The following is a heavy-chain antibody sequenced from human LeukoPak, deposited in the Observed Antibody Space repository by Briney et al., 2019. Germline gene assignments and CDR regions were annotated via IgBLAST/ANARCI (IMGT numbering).Heavy chain of an antibody. CDR3: ARNRVLRYFDWFSYYYYYGMDV. D-gene: IGHD3-9*01. CDR1: GYTFTSYD. Sequence: ASVKVSCKASGYTFTSYDINWVRPATGQGLEWMRWMNPNSGNTGYAQKFQGRVTMTRDTSISTAYMELSSLRSEDTAVYYCARNRVLRYFDWFSYYYYYGMDVWGQGTTVTVSS. J-gene: IGHJ6*02. CDR2: MNPNSGNT. V-gene: IGHV1-8*01.